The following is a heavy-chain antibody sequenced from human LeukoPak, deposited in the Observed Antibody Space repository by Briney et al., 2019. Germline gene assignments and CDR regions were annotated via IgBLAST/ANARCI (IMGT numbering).Heavy chain of an antibody. CDR1: GFTFTNYA. Sequence: GGSLRLSCVTSGFTFTNYAMNWVRQAPGKGLEWVSSLGGSGGSTYYADSVKGRFTISRDISKNTLYLQMNNLRAEDTAVYYCARYCSGGNCYSGLVYWGQGTLVGVSS. CDR3: ARYCSGGNCYSGLVY. J-gene: IGHJ4*02. CDR2: LGGSGGST. D-gene: IGHD2-15*01. V-gene: IGHV3-23*01.